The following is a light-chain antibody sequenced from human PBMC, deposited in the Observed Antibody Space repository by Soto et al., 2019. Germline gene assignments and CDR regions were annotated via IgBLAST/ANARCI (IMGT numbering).Light chain of an antibody. V-gene: IGKV1-5*03. J-gene: IGKJ4*01. CDR1: QSINSW. CDR2: KAS. Sequence: DIQMTQSPSTLSASVGDRVTITCRASQSINSWLAWYQQKPGKAPKLLLYKASSLESGVPSRFSGSGSGTEFTLTISSLQPDDFGTYYCQQNDTSPLTFGGGTKVDMK. CDR3: QQNDTSPLT.